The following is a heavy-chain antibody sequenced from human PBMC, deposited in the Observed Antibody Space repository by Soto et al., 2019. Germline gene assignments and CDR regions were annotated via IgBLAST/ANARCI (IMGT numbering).Heavy chain of an antibody. CDR2: ILPVFGST. D-gene: IGHD3-10*01. CDR1: GGLFSSYA. V-gene: IGHV1-69*01. Sequence: QEQLGQSGAEVRKPGSSVRVSCKDSGGLFSSYAISWVRQAPGQGLEWMGGILPVFGSTHYAQKFQDRLTIPAAEHTNTAYMDLSSQKSDHTAIYNCARGGSSTVWFKEFWGQGTLVTASS. J-gene: IGHJ4*02. CDR3: ARGGSSTVWFKEF.